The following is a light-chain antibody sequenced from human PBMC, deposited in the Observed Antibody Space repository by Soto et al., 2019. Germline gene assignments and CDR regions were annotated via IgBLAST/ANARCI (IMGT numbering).Light chain of an antibody. V-gene: IGLV2-18*02. CDR2: EVF. CDR1: SSDVGSYNR. J-gene: IGLJ1*01. Sequence: QSVLTQPPSVSGSPGQSVTISCTGTSSDVGSYNRVSWYRQPPGTAPKLMIYEVFNRPSGVPDHFSGSKSGNTASLTISGLQAEDEADYYCNSYTSSNTYVFGTGTKLTVL. CDR3: NSYTSSNTYV.